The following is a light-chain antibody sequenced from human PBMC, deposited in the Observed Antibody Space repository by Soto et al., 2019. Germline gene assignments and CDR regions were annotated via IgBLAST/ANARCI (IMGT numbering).Light chain of an antibody. V-gene: IGKV3-15*01. Sequence: EIVMTQSPATLSVSPRERATLSCRASQSVSSNFAWYQQKPGQSPRLLINGASTRATGIPARFSGSGSGTEFTLTISSLQSEDFAVYYCQQYNNWPPTFGQGTNVDIK. J-gene: IGKJ1*01. CDR1: QSVSSN. CDR2: GAS. CDR3: QQYNNWPPT.